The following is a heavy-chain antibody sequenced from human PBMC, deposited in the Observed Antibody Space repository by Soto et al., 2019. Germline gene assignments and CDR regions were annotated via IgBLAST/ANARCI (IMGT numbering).Heavy chain of an antibody. CDR1: GFTLTNYA. V-gene: IGHV3-23*01. Sequence: GGSLRLSCAGSGFTLTNYAINWVRLAPGKGLEWVSTISDSGSTYYADSVKGRFTISRDNSKNTLYLHMSSLRSEDTAVYYCATREPELRGSNNYGMDVWGQGTTVTVSS. CDR3: ATREPELRGSNNYGMDV. D-gene: IGHD1-7*01. CDR2: ISDSGST. J-gene: IGHJ6*02.